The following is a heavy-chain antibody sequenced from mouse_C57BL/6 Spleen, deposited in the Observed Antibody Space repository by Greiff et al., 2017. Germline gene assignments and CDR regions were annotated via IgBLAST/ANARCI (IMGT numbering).Heavy chain of an antibody. D-gene: IGHD1-1*01. CDR1: GYAFSSSW. CDR3: ARDYGSTLFAY. V-gene: IGHV1-82*01. Sequence: VNVVESGPELVKPGASVKISCKASGYAFSSSWMNWVKQRPGKGLEWIGRIYPGDGDTNYNGKFKGKATLTADKSSSTAYMQLSSLTSEDSAVYFCARDYGSTLFAYWGQGTLVTVSA. CDR2: IYPGDGDT. J-gene: IGHJ3*01.